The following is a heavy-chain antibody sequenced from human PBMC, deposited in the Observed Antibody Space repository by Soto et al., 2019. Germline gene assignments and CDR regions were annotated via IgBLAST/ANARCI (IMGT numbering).Heavy chain of an antibody. D-gene: IGHD3-10*02. J-gene: IGHJ5*01. CDR3: ASQPGAMIGRFDS. CDR2: IYYSGST. V-gene: IGHV4-59*08. CDR1: GGSISSYY. Sequence: SETLSLTCTVSGGSISSYYWSWIRQPPGKGLGWIGYIYYSGSTNYNPSLKSRVTISVDTSKNQFSLKLSSVTAADTAVYYWASQPGAMIGRFDSWGQGTLVTV.